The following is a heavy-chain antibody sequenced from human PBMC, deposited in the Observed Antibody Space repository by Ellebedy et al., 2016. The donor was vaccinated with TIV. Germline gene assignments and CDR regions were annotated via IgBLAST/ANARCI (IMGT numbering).Heavy chain of an antibody. V-gene: IGHV3-23*01. J-gene: IGHJ4*02. Sequence: PGGSLRLSCAASGFTFSNYAMSWVRQAPEKGLEWVSGLGVSGDSTYYADSVKGRFTISRDNSKNTLYLQMNSLRAEDTGIYYCARGRSGTYIHHAFDYWGQGTLVTVSS. CDR1: GFTFSNYA. D-gene: IGHD1-14*01. CDR3: ARGRSGTYIHHAFDY. CDR2: LGVSGDST.